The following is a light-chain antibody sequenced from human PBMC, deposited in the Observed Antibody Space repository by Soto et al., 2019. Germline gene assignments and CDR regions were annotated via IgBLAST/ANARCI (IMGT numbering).Light chain of an antibody. Sequence: QSALTQPRSVSGSPGQSVTISCTGTSSDGGIYNYVSWYQHHPGKAPKLIIYDVIKRPSGVPDRFSGSESGITASLTISGLHADDEAEYYCAAWDDSLNGPVFGGGTPVTVL. CDR3: AAWDDSLNGPV. CDR1: SSDGGIYNY. J-gene: IGLJ2*01. V-gene: IGLV2-11*01. CDR2: DVI.